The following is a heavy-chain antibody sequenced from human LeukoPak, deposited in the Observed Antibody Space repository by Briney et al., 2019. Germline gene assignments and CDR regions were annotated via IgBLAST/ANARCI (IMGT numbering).Heavy chain of an antibody. Sequence: GGSLRLSCAASGFTFSSYAMSWVRQAPGKGLEWVSGISWNSGSIGYADSVKGRFTISRDNAKNSLYLQMNSLRAEDTAVYYCARASSSWYDAFYIWGQGTMVTVSS. CDR3: ARASSSWYDAFYI. J-gene: IGHJ3*02. V-gene: IGHV3-9*01. CDR2: ISWNSGSI. CDR1: GFTFSSYA. D-gene: IGHD6-13*01.